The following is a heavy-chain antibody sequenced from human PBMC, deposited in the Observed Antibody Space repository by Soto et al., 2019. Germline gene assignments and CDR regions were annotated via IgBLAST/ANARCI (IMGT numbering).Heavy chain of an antibody. Sequence: QVQLQESGPGLVKPSETLSLTCTVSGGSISRYYWSWIRQPPGKGLEWIGYMYNTGSTVYNPSFQSRLTISVDTSKNQFSLTLNSVTAADTAVYYCARDLWGYCGTDCYPLDVWGQGTTVTVSS. CDR1: GGSISRYY. CDR3: ARDLWGYCGTDCYPLDV. J-gene: IGHJ6*02. CDR2: MYNTGST. V-gene: IGHV4-59*01. D-gene: IGHD2-21*02.